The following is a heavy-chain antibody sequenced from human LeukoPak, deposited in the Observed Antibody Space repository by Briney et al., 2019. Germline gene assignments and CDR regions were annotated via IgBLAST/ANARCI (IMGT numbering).Heavy chain of an antibody. Sequence: GASVKVSCKASGYTFISYGISWVRQAPGQGLEGMGWISSHNGYTKYAQKLQGRVTMTTDTSMSTAYMELGSLRSDDTAVYYCARRRAVAGVNWFDPWGQGTLVTVSS. J-gene: IGHJ5*02. D-gene: IGHD6-19*01. V-gene: IGHV1-18*01. CDR1: GYTFISYG. CDR3: ARRRAVAGVNWFDP. CDR2: ISSHNGYT.